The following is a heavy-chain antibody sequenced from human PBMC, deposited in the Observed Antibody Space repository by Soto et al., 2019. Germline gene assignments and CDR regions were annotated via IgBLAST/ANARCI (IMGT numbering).Heavy chain of an antibody. Sequence: SLRRYCVASGCTFSSYSRHWVRQAPGKGLEWVAVISYDGSNKYYADSVKGRFTISRDNSKNTLYLQMNSLRAEDTAVYYCARDDAFDIWGQGTMVTVS. CDR2: ISYDGSNK. J-gene: IGHJ3*02. CDR1: GCTFSSYS. V-gene: IGHV3-30*03. CDR3: ARDDAFDI.